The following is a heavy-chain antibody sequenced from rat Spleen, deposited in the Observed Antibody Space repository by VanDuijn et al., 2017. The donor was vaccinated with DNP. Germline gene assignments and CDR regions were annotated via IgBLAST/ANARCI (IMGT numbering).Heavy chain of an antibody. J-gene: IGHJ2*01. V-gene: IGHV5-25*01. Sequence: EVKLVESGGGLVQPGRSLKLSCAASGFTFSDYYMAWVRQAPGKGLEWVASITNTGGSTYYPASWQGRFSLSRDNAKSTLYLQMDSLRSEDTATYYCAGRPPPTRGPFDYWGQGVTVTVSS. D-gene: IGHD1-4*01. CDR3: AGRPPPTRGPFDY. CDR1: GFTFSDYY. CDR2: ITNTGGST.